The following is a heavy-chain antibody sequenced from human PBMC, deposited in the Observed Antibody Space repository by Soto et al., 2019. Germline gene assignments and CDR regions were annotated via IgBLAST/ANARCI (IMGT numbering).Heavy chain of an antibody. CDR3: ARREYCGGDCYSGLGY. Sequence: XESLKVSCKCSGNRFTSYWIGLVRQMPGKGLEWMGIIYPGDSDTRYSPSFQGQVTISADKSISTAYLQWSSLKASDTAMYYCARREYCGGDCYSGLGYWGQGTLVTVSS. CDR2: IYPGDSDT. V-gene: IGHV5-51*01. D-gene: IGHD2-21*02. J-gene: IGHJ4*02. CDR1: GNRFTSYW.